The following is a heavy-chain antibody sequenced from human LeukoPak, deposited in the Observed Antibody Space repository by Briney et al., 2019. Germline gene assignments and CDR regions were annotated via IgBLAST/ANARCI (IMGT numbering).Heavy chain of an antibody. J-gene: IGHJ4*02. CDR1: GFTFSSYW. D-gene: IGHD1-1*01. CDR2: INSDGTSP. Sequence: GGSLRLSCAASGFTFSSYWMHWVRQAPGKGLVWVSGINSDGTSPIYADSVKGRFTISRDNAKKTLYLQMNSLRAEDTAVYYCAKHFSRGTFDYWGQGTLVTVSS. V-gene: IGHV3-74*01. CDR3: AKHFSRGTFDY.